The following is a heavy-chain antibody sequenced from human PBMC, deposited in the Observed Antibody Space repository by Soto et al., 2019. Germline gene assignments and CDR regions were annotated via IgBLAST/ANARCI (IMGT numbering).Heavy chain of an antibody. CDR1: GFTFSIYG. D-gene: IGHD1-26*01. J-gene: IGHJ5*02. Sequence: SLRLSCAASGFTFSIYGMHWVRQAPGKGLEWVAAISYDGSNKYYADSVKGRFTISRDNSKNSLYLQMNSLRAEDTALYYCAKEIVGAPGWFDPWGQGTLVTVSS. V-gene: IGHV3-30*18. CDR3: AKEIVGAPGWFDP. CDR2: ISYDGSNK.